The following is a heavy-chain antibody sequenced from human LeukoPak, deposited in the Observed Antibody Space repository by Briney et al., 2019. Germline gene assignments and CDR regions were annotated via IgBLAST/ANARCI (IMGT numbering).Heavy chain of an antibody. V-gene: IGHV3-7*01. Sequence: GGSLRLSCAASGFTFSDYYMSWVRQAPGKGLEWVANMKEDGSEKYYVDSVKGRFTISRDNAKNSLYLQMNSLRAEDTAVYYCARDFEYYYDKFGAFDIWGQGTMVTVSS. CDR3: ARDFEYYYDKFGAFDI. CDR2: MKEDGSEK. D-gene: IGHD3-22*01. J-gene: IGHJ3*02. CDR1: GFTFSDYY.